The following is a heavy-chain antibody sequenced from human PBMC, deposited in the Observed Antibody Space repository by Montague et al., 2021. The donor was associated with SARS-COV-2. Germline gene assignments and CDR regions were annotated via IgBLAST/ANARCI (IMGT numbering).Heavy chain of an antibody. CDR2: ISSSGSTI. V-gene: IGHV3-48*03. CDR3: APREWELGAFDI. D-gene: IGHD1-26*01. CDR1: GFTFSSYE. J-gene: IGHJ3*02. Sequence: SRSLSFSTSGFTFSSYEMHWVRQAPGKGLEWVSYISSSGSTIYYADSVKGRFTISRDNAKNSLYLQMNSLRAEDTAVYYCAPREWELGAFDIWGQGTMVTVSS.